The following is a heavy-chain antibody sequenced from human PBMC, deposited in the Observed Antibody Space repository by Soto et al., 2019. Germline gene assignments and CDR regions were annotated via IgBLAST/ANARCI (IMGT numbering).Heavy chain of an antibody. CDR2: IYYSGST. CDR1: GGSISSGGYY. Sequence: QVQLQESGPGLVKPSQTLSLTCTVSGGSISSGGYYWSWIRQHPGKGLEWIGYIYYSGSTYYHPSLKSRVTISVDTSKNQFSLKLSSVTAADTAVYYCARWELLGHYGMDVWGQGTTVTVSS. D-gene: IGHD1-26*01. V-gene: IGHV4-31*03. CDR3: ARWELLGHYGMDV. J-gene: IGHJ6*02.